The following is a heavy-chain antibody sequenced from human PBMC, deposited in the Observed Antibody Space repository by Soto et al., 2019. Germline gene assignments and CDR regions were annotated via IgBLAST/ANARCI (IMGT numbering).Heavy chain of an antibody. Sequence: QVQLQESGPGLVKPSETLSLTCTVSGGSISSYYWSWIRQPPGKGLEWIGYIYYSGSTNYNPSLKSRGTISVDTSKNQCYLKLSSVTAADTAVYYCARVPQYYYDSSGYYWYFDLWGRGTLVTVSS. CDR1: GGSISSYY. CDR2: IYYSGST. J-gene: IGHJ2*01. V-gene: IGHV4-59*01. D-gene: IGHD3-22*01. CDR3: ARVPQYYYDSSGYYWYFDL.